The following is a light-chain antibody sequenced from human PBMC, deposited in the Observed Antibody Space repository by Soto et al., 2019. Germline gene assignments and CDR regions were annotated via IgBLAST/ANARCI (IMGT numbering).Light chain of an antibody. Sequence: QLVLTQPPSASGTPGQRVTISCSGSSSNIGRNYVTWYQQVPGTAPKLLIYSTNQRPSGVPDRFSASKSGPSASLAISGLQPEAEADYHCATWDDSVTGVVFGGGTKLTVL. CDR1: SSNIGRNY. CDR2: STN. CDR3: ATWDDSVTGVV. J-gene: IGLJ2*01. V-gene: IGLV1-44*01.